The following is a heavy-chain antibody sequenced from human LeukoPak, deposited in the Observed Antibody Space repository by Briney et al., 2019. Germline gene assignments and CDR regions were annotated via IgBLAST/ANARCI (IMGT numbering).Heavy chain of an antibody. J-gene: IGHJ4*02. V-gene: IGHV3-23*01. Sequence: GGSLRLSCAASGFTFNTYAMSWVRQAPGKGLEWVSAISGSGDSAYYADSVKGRFNLSRDNSKNTLYLQMNSLRAEDTAAYYCAKGWSSGWPYYFDYWGQGTLVTVSS. CDR1: GFTFNTYA. D-gene: IGHD6-19*01. CDR2: ISGSGDSA. CDR3: AKGWSSGWPYYFDY.